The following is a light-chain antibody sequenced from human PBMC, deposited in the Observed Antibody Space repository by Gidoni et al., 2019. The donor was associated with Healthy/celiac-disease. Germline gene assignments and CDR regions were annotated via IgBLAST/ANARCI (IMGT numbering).Light chain of an antibody. J-gene: IGKJ4*01. CDR2: AAS. CDR3: QQSYSTPPT. Sequence: DIQMTQSPSSLSASVGDIVTITCRASKSSSSYLNWYQQKPVKDPKLLIDAASSWQSGVPSRFSGSGSGPDFNLTISSLQPEDFATYYCQQSYSTPPTFGGGTKVEIK. CDR1: KSSSSY. V-gene: IGKV1-39*01.